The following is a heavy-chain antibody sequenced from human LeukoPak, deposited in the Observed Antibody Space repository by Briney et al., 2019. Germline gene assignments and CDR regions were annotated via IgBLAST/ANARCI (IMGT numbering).Heavy chain of an antibody. V-gene: IGHV4-39*07. CDR1: GDSISSTTYY. Sequence: SETLSLTCTVSGDSISSTTYYWGWIRQPPGKGLEWIGEINHSGSTNYNPSLKSRVTISVDTSKNQFSLKLSSVTAADTAVYYCARALPPRGYSGYGVDYWGQGTLVTVSS. CDR2: INHSGST. J-gene: IGHJ4*02. CDR3: ARALPPRGYSGYGVDY. D-gene: IGHD5-12*01.